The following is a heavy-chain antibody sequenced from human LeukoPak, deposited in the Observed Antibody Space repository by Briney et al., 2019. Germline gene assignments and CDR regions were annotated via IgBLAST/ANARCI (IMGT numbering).Heavy chain of an antibody. CDR2: IIPIFGTA. CDR3: ASLSGSYYYYYMDV. Sequence: SVKVSCKGSGGTFSSYAISWVRQAPGQGLEWMGGIIPIFGTANYAQKFQGRVTITADKSTSTAYMELSSLRSEDTAVYYCASLSGSYYYYYMDVWGKGTTVTVSS. CDR1: GGTFSSYA. D-gene: IGHD1-26*01. V-gene: IGHV1-69*06. J-gene: IGHJ6*03.